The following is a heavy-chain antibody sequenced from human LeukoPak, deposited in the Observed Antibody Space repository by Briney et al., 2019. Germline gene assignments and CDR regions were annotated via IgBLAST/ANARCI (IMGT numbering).Heavy chain of an antibody. V-gene: IGHV3-74*01. D-gene: IGHD4-11*01. CDR2: INRDGSST. CDR3: ATDREYSQEP. CDR1: GFTFRTSL. J-gene: IGHJ5*02. Sequence: PGGSLRLSCAASGFTFRTSLMHWVRQAPGKGLVWVSFINRDGSSTNYVDSVKGRFTISRDNAKNTLYLQVNRLRDEDTAVYYCATDREYSQEPWGQGTLVTVSS.